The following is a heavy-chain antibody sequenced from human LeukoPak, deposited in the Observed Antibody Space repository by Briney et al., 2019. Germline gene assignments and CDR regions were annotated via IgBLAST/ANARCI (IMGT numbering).Heavy chain of an antibody. Sequence: GGSLRLSCAASGFSFSSYWMNWVRQAPGKGLEWVAKIKQDGSDQYYVDSVKGRSTISRDNAKNSLYLQMNSLRVEDTAVYYCARGGYSSSWYAFPYGGWFDPWGQGTLVTVSS. CDR2: IKQDGSDQ. J-gene: IGHJ5*02. V-gene: IGHV3-7*02. D-gene: IGHD6-13*01. CDR1: GFSFSSYW. CDR3: ARGGYSSSWYAFPYGGWFDP.